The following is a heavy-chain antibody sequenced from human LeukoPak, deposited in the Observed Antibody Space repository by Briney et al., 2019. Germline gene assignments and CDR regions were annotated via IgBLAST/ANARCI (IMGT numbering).Heavy chain of an antibody. CDR2: ISSSGTTI. D-gene: IGHD5-24*01. Sequence: GGSLRLSCAASGFTLSNYEMNWVRQAPGKGLEWVSYISSSGTTIFYADSAKGRFTISRDNAKNSLYLQMNSLRAEDTAVYYCAREASRGASFDPWGQGTLVTVSS. CDR1: GFTLSNYE. J-gene: IGHJ5*02. V-gene: IGHV3-48*03. CDR3: AREASRGASFDP.